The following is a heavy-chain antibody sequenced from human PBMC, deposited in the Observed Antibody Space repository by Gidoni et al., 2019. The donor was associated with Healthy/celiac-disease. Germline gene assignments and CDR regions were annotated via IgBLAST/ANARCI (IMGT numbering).Heavy chain of an antibody. CDR2: MNPNSGNT. CDR3: ARGGYCSSTSCYIDDWFDP. V-gene: IGHV1-8*01. Sequence: QVQLVQTGAEVKKPGASVKVSCQASGYTFTSYDINWVRQATGQGLEWMGWMNPNSGNTGYAQKFQGRVTMTRNTSISTAYMELSSLRSEDTAVYYCARGGYCSSTSCYIDDWFDPWGQGTLVTVSS. D-gene: IGHD2-2*02. J-gene: IGHJ5*02. CDR1: GYTFTSYD.